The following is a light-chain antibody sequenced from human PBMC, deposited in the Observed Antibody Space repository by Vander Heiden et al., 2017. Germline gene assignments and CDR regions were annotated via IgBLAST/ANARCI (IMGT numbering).Light chain of an antibody. Sequence: DVVMTQSPPSLPVTLGQPASISCRSSQGLVYSDGNTYLNWFQQRPGQPPRRLLYKVSIRDAGVPDRFSGSGSGTDFTLKISRVEAEDIGIYYCMQGTRWPWTFGQGTKVEIK. CDR2: KVS. CDR3: MQGTRWPWT. V-gene: IGKV2-30*01. J-gene: IGKJ1*01. CDR1: QGLVYSDGNTY.